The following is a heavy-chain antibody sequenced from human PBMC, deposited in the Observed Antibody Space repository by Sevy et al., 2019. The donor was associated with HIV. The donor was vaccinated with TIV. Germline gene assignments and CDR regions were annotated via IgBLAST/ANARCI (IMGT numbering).Heavy chain of an antibody. Sequence: ASVKVSCKASGYTFTGYYMHWVRQAPGQGLEWMGWINPNSGGTNYAQKFQGRVTMTRDTSISTAYMELSRLRSDDTAVYYCARPSIVGATREFDYWGQRTLVTVSS. D-gene: IGHD1-26*01. J-gene: IGHJ4*02. CDR1: GYTFTGYY. CDR3: ARPSIVGATREFDY. CDR2: INPNSGGT. V-gene: IGHV1-2*02.